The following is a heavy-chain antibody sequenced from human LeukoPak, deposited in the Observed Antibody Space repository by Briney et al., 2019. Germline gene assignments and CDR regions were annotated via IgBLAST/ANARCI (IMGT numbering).Heavy chain of an antibody. CDR2: NYYRGNT. D-gene: IGHD3-22*01. Sequence: SETLSLTCTVSGDSISSYNYFWGWIRQPPGKGLEWVGSNYYRGNTYYNPSLKSRVTLSADTSKNQSSLKVTSVTAADTAVYYCARASSGYYWDFDYWGQGALVTVSS. CDR1: GDSISSYNYF. V-gene: IGHV4-39*01. CDR3: ARASSGYYWDFDY. J-gene: IGHJ4*02.